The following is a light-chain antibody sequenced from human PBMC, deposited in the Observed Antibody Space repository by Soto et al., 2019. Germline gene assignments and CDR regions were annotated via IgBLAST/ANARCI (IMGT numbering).Light chain of an antibody. Sequence: QPVLTQPPSASGSPGQSVTISCTGTTSDIGAYNYVSWYQQRPGKAPKLIIYEVTRRPSGVPDRIFGSKSYTTASLTVSGLQAEDEADYYCCSYAGSSTVVFGGGTKLTVL. CDR3: CSYAGSSTVV. V-gene: IGLV2-8*01. J-gene: IGLJ2*01. CDR2: EVT. CDR1: TSDIGAYNY.